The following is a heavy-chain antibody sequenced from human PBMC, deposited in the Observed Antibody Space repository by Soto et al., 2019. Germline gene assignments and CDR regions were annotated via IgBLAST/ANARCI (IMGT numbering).Heavy chain of an antibody. J-gene: IGHJ5*02. D-gene: IGHD5-18*01. CDR2: IWHDGSNA. CDR3: ARGTTARYGYLHWFDP. V-gene: IGHV3-33*01. Sequence: QVQLVESGGGVVQPGRSLRLSCAASGFTFRSCGMHWVRQAPGKGLEWVAVIWHDGSNAYYADSVKGRFTISRDDSKNIVFLQMNSLRAEDTAVYYCARGTTARYGYLHWFDPWGQGTVVTVSS. CDR1: GFTFRSCG.